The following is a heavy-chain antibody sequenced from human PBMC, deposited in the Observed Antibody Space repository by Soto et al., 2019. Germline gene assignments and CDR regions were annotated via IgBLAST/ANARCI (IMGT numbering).Heavy chain of an antibody. J-gene: IGHJ4*02. V-gene: IGHV3-30-3*01. CDR2: ISYDGSNK. CDR1: GFTFSSYA. CDR3: ASKRMASQSFDY. Sequence: PGGSLRLSCAASGFTFSSYAMHWVRQAPGKGLEWVAVISYDGSNKYYADSVKGRFTISRDNSKNTLYLQMNSLRAEDTAVYYCASKRMASQSFDYWGQGTLVTVSS. D-gene: IGHD2-15*01.